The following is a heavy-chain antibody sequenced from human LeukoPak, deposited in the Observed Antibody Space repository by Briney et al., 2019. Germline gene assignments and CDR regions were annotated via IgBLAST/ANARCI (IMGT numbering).Heavy chain of an antibody. CDR3: AADWVAAAGALRYYYYMDV. D-gene: IGHD6-13*01. CDR1: GFTFTSSA. CDR2: IVVGSGNT. J-gene: IGHJ6*03. Sequence: SVKVSRKASGFTFTSSAMQWVRQARGQRLEWIGWIVVGSGNTNYAQKFQERVPITRDMSTSTAYMELSSLRSEDTAVYYCAADWVAAAGALRYYYYMDVWGKGTTVTVSS. V-gene: IGHV1-58*02.